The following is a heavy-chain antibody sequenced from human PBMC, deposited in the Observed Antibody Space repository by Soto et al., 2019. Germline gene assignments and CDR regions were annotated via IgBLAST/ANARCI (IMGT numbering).Heavy chain of an antibody. D-gene: IGHD3-3*01. Sequence: QVQLQESGPGLVKPSETLSLTCTVSGGSISNYYWSWIRQPPGKGLEWIGYIHNSGSTNCQPSLKSRVTISVDTSENQISLKLSSVTAADTAMYYCARDTWHESNEYFEDVFDSGGQGTMVTVSS. CDR3: ARDTWHESNEYFEDVFDS. V-gene: IGHV4-59*01. J-gene: IGHJ3*01. CDR2: IHNSGST. CDR1: GGSISNYY.